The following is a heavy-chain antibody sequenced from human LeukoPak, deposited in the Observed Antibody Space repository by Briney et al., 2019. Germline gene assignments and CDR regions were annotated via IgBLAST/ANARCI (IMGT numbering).Heavy chain of an antibody. CDR3: ARDQGNYYGSGSYYPPGYYYYGMDV. J-gene: IGHJ6*02. CDR1: GYTFTSYY. Sequence: ASVEVSCKASGYTFTSYYMHWVRQAPGQGLEWMGIINPSGGSTSYAQKFQGRVTMTTDTSTSTAYMELRSLRSDDTAVYYCARDQGNYYGSGSYYPPGYYYYGMDVWGQGTTVTVSS. V-gene: IGHV1-46*01. CDR2: INPSGGST. D-gene: IGHD3-10*01.